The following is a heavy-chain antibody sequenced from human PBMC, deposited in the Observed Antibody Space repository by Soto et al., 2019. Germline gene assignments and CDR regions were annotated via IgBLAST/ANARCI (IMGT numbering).Heavy chain of an antibody. Sequence: PGGSLRLSCAASGFTFSSYGMHWVRQAPGKGLEWVAVIWYDGSNKYYADSVKGRFTISRDNSKNTLYLQMNSLRAEDTAVYYCARDRAAAGRDYYYYGMDVWGQGTTVTVSS. CDR3: ARDRAAAGRDYYYYGMDV. CDR2: IWYDGSNK. D-gene: IGHD6-13*01. CDR1: GFTFSSYG. V-gene: IGHV3-33*01. J-gene: IGHJ6*02.